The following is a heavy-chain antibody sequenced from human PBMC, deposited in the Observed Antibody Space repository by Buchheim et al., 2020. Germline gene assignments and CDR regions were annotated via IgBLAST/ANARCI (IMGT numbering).Heavy chain of an antibody. Sequence: EVQLVESGGGLVQPGGSLRLSCAASGFTFSSYEMNWVRQAPGKGLEWVSYISSSGSTIYYADSVKGRFTISRDKAKNSLYLQMNSLRAEDTAVYYCARDKRGFRESMSYFDYWGQGTL. J-gene: IGHJ4*02. D-gene: IGHD3-10*01. CDR3: ARDKRGFRESMSYFDY. CDR2: ISSSGSTI. V-gene: IGHV3-48*03. CDR1: GFTFSSYE.